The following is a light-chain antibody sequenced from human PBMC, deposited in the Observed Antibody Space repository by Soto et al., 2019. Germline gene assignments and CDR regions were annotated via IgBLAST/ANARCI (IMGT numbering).Light chain of an antibody. V-gene: IGKV3-20*01. Sequence: EIVLTQSPGTLSLSPGERATLPCRASQSVRSTYVAWYQQKPGQAPRLLIFDASSRATGIPDRFSGSGSRTDFTLTISRLEPEDFAVYYCRQYGTSPATFGQGTKVEIK. CDR2: DAS. J-gene: IGKJ1*01. CDR1: QSVRSTY. CDR3: RQYGTSPAT.